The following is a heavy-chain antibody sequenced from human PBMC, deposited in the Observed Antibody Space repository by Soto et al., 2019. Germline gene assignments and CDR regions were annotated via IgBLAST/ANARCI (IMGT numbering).Heavy chain of an antibody. Sequence: ASVKVSCKASGYTFTSYYMHWVRQAPGQGLEWMGKINPSGGSTSYAQKFQGRVTMTRDTSTSTVYMELSSLRSEDTAVYYCARDSSSSSSSPTYDAFDIWGQGTMVTVSS. CDR1: GYTFTSYY. D-gene: IGHD6-6*01. V-gene: IGHV1-46*03. J-gene: IGHJ3*02. CDR2: INPSGGST. CDR3: ARDSSSSSSSPTYDAFDI.